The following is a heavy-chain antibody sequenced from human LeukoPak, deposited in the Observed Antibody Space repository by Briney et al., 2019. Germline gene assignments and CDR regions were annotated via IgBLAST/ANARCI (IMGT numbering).Heavy chain of an antibody. CDR1: GYTFTSYY. V-gene: IGHV1-46*01. Sequence: GASVKVSCKASGYTFTSYYMHWVRQAPGQGLEWMGIINPSGGSTSYAQKFQGRVTMTRDMSTSTVYMELSSLRSEDTAVYYCAXXMTGXXSGXSCYRPYYFDYWGQGTLVTVSS. J-gene: IGHJ4*02. D-gene: IGHD2-15*01. CDR3: AXXMTGXXSGXSCYRPYYFDY. CDR2: INPSGGST.